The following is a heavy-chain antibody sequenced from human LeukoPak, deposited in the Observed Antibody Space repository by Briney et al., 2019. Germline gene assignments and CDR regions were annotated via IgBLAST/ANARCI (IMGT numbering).Heavy chain of an antibody. D-gene: IGHD1-26*01. V-gene: IGHV3-48*02. Sequence: PGGSLRLSCAASGFTFSSYSMNWVRQAPGKGLDWVSYISSSSSTIYYADSVKGRFTISRDNAKNSLYLQMNSLRDEDTAVYYCASGSGSYRQFDYWGQGTLVTVSS. CDR2: ISSSSSTI. CDR1: GFTFSSYS. CDR3: ASGSGSYRQFDY. J-gene: IGHJ4*02.